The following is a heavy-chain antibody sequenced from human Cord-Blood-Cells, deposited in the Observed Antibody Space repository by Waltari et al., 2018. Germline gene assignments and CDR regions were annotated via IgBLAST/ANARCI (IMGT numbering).Heavy chain of an antibody. V-gene: IGHV5-51*01. CDR3: ARRTTTDYCCYDGMDV. CDR2: IHPRALDT. J-gene: IGHJ6*02. CDR1: GYSFTSYW. D-gene: IGHD1-1*01. Sequence: EVQLVQSGAEVKKPGESLKISCKGSGYSFTSYWIGWVRQMPGKGLEWMGIIHPRALDTRDSPSVQGKVTISADKSISTAELRGGSLKASDTAMYYCARRTTTDYCCYDGMDVWGQGTTVTVSS.